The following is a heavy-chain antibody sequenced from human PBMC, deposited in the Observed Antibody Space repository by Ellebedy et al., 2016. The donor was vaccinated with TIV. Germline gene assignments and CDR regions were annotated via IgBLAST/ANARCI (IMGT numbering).Heavy chain of an antibody. V-gene: IGHV4-59*01. CDR1: GDSMSPYC. J-gene: IGHJ4*02. Sequence: MPSETLSLTCIVSGDSMSPYCWSWIRQPPGKGLAWIGHICYSGSTSCNPSLKRRVTMSVDMSNSQFSLELASVLAADTAVYFCARGGGGWYFDNWGQGTLVTVTS. CDR3: ARGGGGWYFDN. D-gene: IGHD6-19*01. CDR2: ICYSGST.